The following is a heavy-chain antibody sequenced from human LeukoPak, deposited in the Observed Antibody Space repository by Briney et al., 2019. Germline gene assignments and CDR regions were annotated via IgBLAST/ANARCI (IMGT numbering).Heavy chain of an antibody. D-gene: IGHD5-24*01. CDR2: IIPIFDTP. CDR3: SRVRRDGYSWEDL. Sequence: GASVKVSGKATGCTFNNYSIGSVRPAPGQGLAWMGRIIPIFDTPHYAQIFQGRVTITADQSTRTPYMELRSLTSDDTAVYYYSRVRRDGYSWEDLWGQRPLVSVSP. J-gene: IGHJ4*02. V-gene: IGHV1-69*15. CDR1: GCTFNNYS.